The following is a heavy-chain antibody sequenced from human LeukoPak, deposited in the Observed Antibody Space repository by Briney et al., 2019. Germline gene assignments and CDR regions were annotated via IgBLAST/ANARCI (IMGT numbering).Heavy chain of an antibody. CDR3: ARDYSSSWYYYYYMDV. J-gene: IGHJ6*03. D-gene: IGHD6-13*01. V-gene: IGHV4-4*07. CDR1: GGSISSYY. CDR2: TYTSGST. Sequence: SETLSLTCTVSGGSISSYYWSWLRQPAGKGLEWIGRTYTSGSTNYNPSLKSRVTMSVDTSKNQFSLKLSSVTAADTAVYYCARDYSSSWYYYYYMDVWGKGTTVTVSS.